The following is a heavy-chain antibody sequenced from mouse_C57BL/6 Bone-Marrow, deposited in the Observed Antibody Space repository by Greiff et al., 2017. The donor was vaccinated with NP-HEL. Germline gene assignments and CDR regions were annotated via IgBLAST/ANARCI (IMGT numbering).Heavy chain of an antibody. V-gene: IGHV5-16*01. D-gene: IGHD2-4*01. Sequence: EVQLVESEGGLVQPGSSMKLSCTASGFTFSDYYMAWVRQVPEKGLEWVANINYDGSSTYYLDSLKSRFIISRDNAKNILYLQMSSLKSEDTATYYCARYDYDDGYWYFDVWGTGTTVTVSS. J-gene: IGHJ1*03. CDR1: GFTFSDYY. CDR3: ARYDYDDGYWYFDV. CDR2: INYDGSST.